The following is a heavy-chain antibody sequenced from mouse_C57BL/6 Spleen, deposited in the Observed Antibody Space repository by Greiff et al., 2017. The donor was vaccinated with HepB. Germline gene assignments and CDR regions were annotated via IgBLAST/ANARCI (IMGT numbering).Heavy chain of an antibody. V-gene: IGHV1-62-3*01. CDR2: IDPNSGGT. Sequence: QVQLQQPGAELVKPGASVKLSCKASGYTFTSYWMHWVKQRPGRGLEWIGRIDPNSGGTKHNEKFKGKATLTVDTSSSTAYMELHSLTSEDSAVYFCARSGELKYAMDYWGQGTSVTVSS. CDR3: ARSGELKYAMDY. D-gene: IGHD3-1*01. CDR1: GYTFTSYW. J-gene: IGHJ4*01.